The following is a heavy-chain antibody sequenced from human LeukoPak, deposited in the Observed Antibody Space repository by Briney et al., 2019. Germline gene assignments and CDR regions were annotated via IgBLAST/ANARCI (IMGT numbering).Heavy chain of an antibody. CDR3: ARVLAGHPGY. D-gene: IGHD6-19*01. CDR2: ISGSSGET. V-gene: IGHV1-18*01. CDR1: GFSFPSFG. J-gene: IGHJ4*02. Sequence: GASVKVSCNTSGFSFPSFGISWVRQAPGQGLEWMGWISGSSGETNSAQKFQGRITLTTDTSTRTAYMELRSLRSDDTAVYYCARVLAGHPGYWGQGTLVTVSS.